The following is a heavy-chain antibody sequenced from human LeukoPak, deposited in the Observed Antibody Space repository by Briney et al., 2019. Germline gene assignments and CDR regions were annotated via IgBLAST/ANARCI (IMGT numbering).Heavy chain of an antibody. J-gene: IGHJ5*01. Sequence: PSQTLSLTCSVSGVSITSDSYFWTWMRQHPGKGLEWIGNHSYSGDSYYNPSLQSLLTILRDTSGNQFCLRLRSVTAADTAVYSCAREQQGSGTNYQTRFDSWGRGTLVTVSS. CDR3: AREQQGSGTNYQTRFDS. D-gene: IGHD3-10*01. CDR2: HSYSGDS. V-gene: IGHV4-31*01. CDR1: GVSITSDSYF.